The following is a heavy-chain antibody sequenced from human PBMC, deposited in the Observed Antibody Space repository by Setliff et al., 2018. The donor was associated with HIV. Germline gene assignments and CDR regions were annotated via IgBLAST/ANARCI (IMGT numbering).Heavy chain of an antibody. D-gene: IGHD3-22*01. CDR2: IKQDGSEN. CDR3: ALVGGITVPPDGFDI. V-gene: IGHV3-7*01. CDR1: GFTFSSRW. J-gene: IGHJ3*02. Sequence: PGGSLRLSCAASGFTFSSRWMTWVRQAPGKGLEWVANIKQDGSENYFVDSVKGRFTISRDNTRSSLYLHMNSLRAEDTSVYHCALVGGITVPPDGFDIWGQGTMVTVSS.